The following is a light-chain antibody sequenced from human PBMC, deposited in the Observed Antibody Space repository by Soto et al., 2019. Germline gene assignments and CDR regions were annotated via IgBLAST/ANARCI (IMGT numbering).Light chain of an antibody. Sequence: EIVMTQSPATLSVSPGERATLSCRASQSVSSNLAWYQPKPGQAPRLLIYGSSTRATGIPAWFSGSGSGTECSLTISSLQYEDFAGYYCQQYNNWWTFGQGTQVEIK. V-gene: IGKV3-15*01. CDR2: GSS. J-gene: IGKJ1*01. CDR3: QQYNNWWT. CDR1: QSVSSN.